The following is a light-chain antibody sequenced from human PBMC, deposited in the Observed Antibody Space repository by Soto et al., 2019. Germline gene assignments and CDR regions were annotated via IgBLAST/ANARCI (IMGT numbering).Light chain of an antibody. CDR2: GAS. J-gene: IGKJ1*01. CDR3: QQYGSSPGT. CDR1: QSVTSNY. V-gene: IGKV3-20*01. Sequence: EIVLTQSPGTLSSSPGERATLSCRASQSVTSNYLAWYQQKPGQAPRLLIFGASIRATGLPDRFSGGGSGTDFTLTISRLEPEDFAVYYCQQYGSSPGTFGQGTKVEI.